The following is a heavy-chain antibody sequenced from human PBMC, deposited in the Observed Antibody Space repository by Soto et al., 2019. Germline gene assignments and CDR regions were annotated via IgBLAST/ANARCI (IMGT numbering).Heavy chain of an antibody. CDR3: AKDRSLGHCSGGDCYYYYGTDV. Sequence: PGGALGPCWAGSGFKFRYYVIHWIRQAPGKALEWVAVVSYDGSKAYYADSVEGRFTISRDNSKNSVDLQMNSLRPEDTGIYYCAKDRSLGHCSGGDCYYYYGTDVCGQGTKVTVSS. J-gene: IGHJ6*02. CDR1: GFKFRYYV. D-gene: IGHD2-15*01. V-gene: IGHV3-30*18. CDR2: VSYDGSKA.